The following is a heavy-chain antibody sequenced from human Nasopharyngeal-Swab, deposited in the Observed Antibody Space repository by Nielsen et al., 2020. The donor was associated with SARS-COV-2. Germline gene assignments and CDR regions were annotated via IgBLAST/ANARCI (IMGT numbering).Heavy chain of an antibody. V-gene: IGHV4-34*01. Sequence: SETLSPTFAVYGGSFSGYYWSWNRQPPGKGLEWIGEINHSGSTNYNPSLKSRVTISVDTSKNQFSLKLSSVTAADTAVYYCHSTARPGQYYYYMDVWGKGTTVTVSS. J-gene: IGHJ6*03. D-gene: IGHD6-6*01. CDR1: GGSFSGYY. CDR3: HSTARPGQYYYYMDV. CDR2: INHSGST.